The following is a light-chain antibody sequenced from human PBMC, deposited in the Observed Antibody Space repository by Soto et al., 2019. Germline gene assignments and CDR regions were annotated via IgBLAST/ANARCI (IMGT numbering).Light chain of an antibody. CDR3: QQRSNWPPLT. Sequence: EIVLTQSPATLSLSPGERATLSCRASQSVRSYLAWYQQKPGQAPRLLIYDASNRATGIPARFSGSGSGTDFALTITSLEPEDVALYCCQQRSNWPPLTFGGGTKVEIK. V-gene: IGKV3-11*01. CDR2: DAS. J-gene: IGKJ4*01. CDR1: QSVRSY.